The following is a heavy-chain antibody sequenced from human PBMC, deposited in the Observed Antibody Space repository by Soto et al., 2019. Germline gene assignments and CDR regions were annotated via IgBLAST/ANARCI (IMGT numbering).Heavy chain of an antibody. V-gene: IGHV1-18*01. Sequence: QVQLVQSGAEVKKPGASVKVSCKASGYTFSSYGISWVRQAPGQGLAWMGWISVYNGNTNYAQKLQGRVTMTTDTATSTAYMELRSLRSDDTAVYYCAKRSGRNVDFDYWGQGTLVTVSS. D-gene: IGHD1-1*01. J-gene: IGHJ4*02. CDR2: ISVYNGNT. CDR1: GYTFSSYG. CDR3: AKRSGRNVDFDY.